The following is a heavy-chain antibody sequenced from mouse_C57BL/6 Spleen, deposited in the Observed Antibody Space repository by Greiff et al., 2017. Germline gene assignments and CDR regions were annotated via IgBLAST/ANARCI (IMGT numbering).Heavy chain of an antibody. J-gene: IGHJ3*01. CDR2: IDTSDSET. CDR3: ASSGDNYLAGFAY. CDR1: GYTFTSYW. V-gene: IGHV1-52*01. Sequence: QVQLQQPGAELVRPGSSVKLSCKASGYTFTSYWMNWVKQRPIQGLEWIGNIDTSDSETHYNQKFKDKATLTVDKSSSTAYMQLSSLTSDDSAVYYCASSGDNYLAGFAYWGQGTLVTVSA. D-gene: IGHD1-3*01.